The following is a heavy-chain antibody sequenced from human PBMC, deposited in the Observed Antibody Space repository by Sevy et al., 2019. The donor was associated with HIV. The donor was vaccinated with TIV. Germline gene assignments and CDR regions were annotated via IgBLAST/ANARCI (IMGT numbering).Heavy chain of an antibody. CDR3: AKRGGHDTTGYVSYYYYGMDP. Sequence: GGSLRLSCAASGFSFRNYGMHWVRQAPGKGLEWLALISFDGDTKYYGDSVKGRFTISRDNSKNTLYLQMNSLRVEDTAVYYCAKRGGHDTTGYVSYYYYGMDPWGQGTLVTVSS. D-gene: IGHD3-9*01. V-gene: IGHV3-30*18. J-gene: IGHJ5*02. CDR2: ISFDGDTK. CDR1: GFSFRNYG.